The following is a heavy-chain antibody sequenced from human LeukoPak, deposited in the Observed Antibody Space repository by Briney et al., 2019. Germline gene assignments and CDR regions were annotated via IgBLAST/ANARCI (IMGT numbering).Heavy chain of an antibody. CDR2: ISSSSSYI. CDR1: GFTVSSNY. CDR3: AREDARVTMVQGVIISWSEIDY. J-gene: IGHJ4*02. V-gene: IGHV3-21*01. Sequence: GGSLRLSCAASGFTVSSNYMSWVRQAPGKGLEWVSSISSSSSYIYYADSVKGRFTISRDNAKNSLYLQMNSLRAEDTAVYYCAREDARVTMVQGVIISWSEIDYWGQGTLVTVSS. D-gene: IGHD3-10*01.